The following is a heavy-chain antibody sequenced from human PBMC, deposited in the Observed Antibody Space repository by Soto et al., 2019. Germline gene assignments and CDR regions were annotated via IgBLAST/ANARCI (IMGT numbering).Heavy chain of an antibody. J-gene: IGHJ6*02. CDR2: TNTGGTT. D-gene: IGHD1-26*01. CDR3: AKGDGFILAV. Sequence: EVQVMATGGGLIQPGGSLRLSCAASGFTVNSNYMSWVRQAPGEGLQWVSITNTGGTTYYADSVKGRFTVSRDNSNNTLYLQMNSLRAEDTAVYYCAKGDGFILAVWGQGTTVSVSS. CDR1: GFTVNSNY. V-gene: IGHV3-53*02.